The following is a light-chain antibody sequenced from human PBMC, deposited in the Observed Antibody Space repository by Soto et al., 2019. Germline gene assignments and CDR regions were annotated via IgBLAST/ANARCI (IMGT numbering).Light chain of an antibody. J-gene: IGKJ2*01. CDR1: QSVSWW. CDR2: DAS. Sequence: DIQMTQSPSTLSVSVGDRVTITCRASQSVSWWLAWYQQRPGKGPKLLIYDASSLQSEVPSRFSGSGSGTEFTLTISSLQPEDFATYYCQQYNGDSYTFGQGTKLEI. CDR3: QQYNGDSYT. V-gene: IGKV1-5*01.